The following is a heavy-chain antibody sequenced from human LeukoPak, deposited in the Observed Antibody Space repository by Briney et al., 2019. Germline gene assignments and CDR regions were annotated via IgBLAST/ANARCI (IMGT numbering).Heavy chain of an antibody. Sequence: GGSLRLPCAASGFTFSNAWMSWVRQAPGKGLEWVGRIKSKTDGGTTDYAAPVKGRFTISRDDSKNTLYLQMNSLKTEDTAVYYCTTDQSYYDILTPDWGQGTLVTVSS. CDR3: TTDQSYYDILTPD. CDR1: GFTFSNAW. D-gene: IGHD3-9*01. V-gene: IGHV3-15*01. CDR2: IKSKTDGGTT. J-gene: IGHJ4*02.